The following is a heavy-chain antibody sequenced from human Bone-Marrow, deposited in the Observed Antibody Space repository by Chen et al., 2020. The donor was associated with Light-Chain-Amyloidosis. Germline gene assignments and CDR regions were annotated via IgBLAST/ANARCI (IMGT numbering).Heavy chain of an antibody. V-gene: IGHV3-74*01. CDR2: ISTDGSS. Sequence: EVQLVESGGGLVQPGGSLRLSCAASGFTFNSYWMHWVRQAPGKGLVCVSRISTDGSSSYAVSVKGRFTISRDNAKNTLFLQMNSLTAEDTAVYYCARARTPTMLDNWGQGTWSPSPQ. J-gene: IGHJ4*02. D-gene: IGHD1-1*01. CDR3: ARARTPTMLDN. CDR1: GFTFNSYW.